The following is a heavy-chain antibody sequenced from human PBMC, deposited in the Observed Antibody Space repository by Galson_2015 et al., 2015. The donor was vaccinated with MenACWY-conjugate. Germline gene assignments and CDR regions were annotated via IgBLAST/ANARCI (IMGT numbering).Heavy chain of an antibody. J-gene: IGHJ4*02. Sequence: ETLSLTCTVSGGSITSYYWNWIRQPPGKGLEWIGYIYYSGSTNYNPSLKSRVTMSVDTSKNQFSLKLSSMTAADTAIYYCARFDFYGDYIDFWGQGTLVTVSS. CDR1: GGSITSYY. CDR2: IYYSGST. D-gene: IGHD4-17*01. V-gene: IGHV4-59*01. CDR3: ARFDFYGDYIDF.